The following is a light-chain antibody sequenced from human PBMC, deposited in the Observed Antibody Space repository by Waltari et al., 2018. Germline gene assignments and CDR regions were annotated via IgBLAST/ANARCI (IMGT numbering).Light chain of an antibody. CDR1: RSNIGSNT. Sequence: QSVLTQPPSASGSPGQRVTISCSGSRSNIGSNTGNWYQQIPGTAPKLLIYTDSQRPSGVPDRFSGSKSGTSGYLAISGLQSEDEADYYCAAWDDGLNGWVFGGRTKLTVL. CDR2: TDS. CDR3: AAWDDGLNGWV. V-gene: IGLV1-44*01. J-gene: IGLJ3*02.